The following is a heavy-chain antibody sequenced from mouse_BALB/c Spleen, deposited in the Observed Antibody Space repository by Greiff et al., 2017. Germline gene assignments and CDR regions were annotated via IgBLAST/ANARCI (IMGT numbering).Heavy chain of an antibody. D-gene: IGHD2-10*01. CDR1: GYTFTNYW. CDR2: IYPGGGYT. J-gene: IGHJ3*01. Sequence: QVHVKQSGAELVRPGTSVKISCKASGYTFTNYWLGWVKQRPGHGLEWIGDIYPGGGYTNYNEKFKGKATLTADTSSSTAYMQLSSLTSEDSAVYFCANAYYGNYGFAYWGQGTLVTVSA. V-gene: IGHV1-63*02. CDR3: ANAYYGNYGFAY.